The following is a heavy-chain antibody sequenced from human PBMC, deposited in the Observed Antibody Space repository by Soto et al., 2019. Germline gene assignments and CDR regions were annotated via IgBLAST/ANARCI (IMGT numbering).Heavy chain of an antibody. J-gene: IGHJ4*02. CDR3: ARGDMVRGVTQFDY. D-gene: IGHD3-10*01. Sequence: QVQLQESGPGLVKPSQTLSLTCTVSGGSIRSGGYYWSWIRQHPGKGLEWIGYIYYSGSTYYNPPLKSRVTISVDTSKNQFSLKLSSVTAADTAVYYCARGDMVRGVTQFDYWGQGTLVTVSS. CDR1: GGSIRSGGYY. V-gene: IGHV4-31*03. CDR2: IYYSGST.